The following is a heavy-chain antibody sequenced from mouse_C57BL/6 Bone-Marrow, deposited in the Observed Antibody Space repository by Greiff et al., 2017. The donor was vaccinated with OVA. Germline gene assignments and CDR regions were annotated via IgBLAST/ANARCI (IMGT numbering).Heavy chain of an antibody. CDR1: GYTFTSYW. V-gene: IGHV1-52*01. CDR2: IDPSDSET. D-gene: IGHD1-1*01. Sequence: QVQLKQSGAELVRPGSSVKLSCKASGYTFTSYWMHWVKQRPIQGLEWIGNIDPSDSETHYNQKFKDKATLTVDKSSSTAYMQLSSLTSEDSAVYYCAREGDYYGFDVWGTGTTVTVSS. CDR3: AREGDYYGFDV. J-gene: IGHJ1*03.